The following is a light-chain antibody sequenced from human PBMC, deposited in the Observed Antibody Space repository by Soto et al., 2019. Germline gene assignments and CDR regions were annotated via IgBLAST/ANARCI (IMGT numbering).Light chain of an antibody. CDR3: QQTFNSPHT. J-gene: IGKJ2*01. V-gene: IGKV1-39*01. CDR1: QNINSY. CDR2: AAS. Sequence: DVQLTQSPSSLSASVGDRVTITCRASQNINSYLNWYQQRPGTAPKFLIYAASSLQSGVTSRFSGSESGTDFTLIISGLQPEDSGFYFCQQTFNSPHTVGQGTKLEI.